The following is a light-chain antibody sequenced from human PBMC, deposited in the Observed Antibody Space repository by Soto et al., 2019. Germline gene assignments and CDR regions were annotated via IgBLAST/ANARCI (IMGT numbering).Light chain of an antibody. CDR1: SSDVGGYNY. J-gene: IGLJ1*01. Sequence: QSALTQPASVSGSPGQSITISCTGTSSDVGGYNYVSWYQQHPGKAPKLMIYEVSNRPSGVSNRFSGSKSGNTASLTISGLQADDEADYYCSSYTSSSIDYVFGTGTNVTVL. CDR2: EVS. CDR3: SSYTSSSIDYV. V-gene: IGLV2-14*01.